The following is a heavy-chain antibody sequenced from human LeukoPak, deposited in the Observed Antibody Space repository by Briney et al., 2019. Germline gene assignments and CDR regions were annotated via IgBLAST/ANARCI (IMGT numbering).Heavy chain of an antibody. CDR2: ISGSDGST. Sequence: GGSLRLSCAASGFTFSSYAMSWVRQAPGKGLEWVSAISGSDGSTYYADSVKGRFTISRDNSKNTLYLQMNSLRAEDTAVYYCGYGDYYYYGMDVWGQGTTVTVSS. J-gene: IGHJ6*02. D-gene: IGHD4-17*01. CDR3: GYGDYYYYGMDV. V-gene: IGHV3-23*01. CDR1: GFTFSSYA.